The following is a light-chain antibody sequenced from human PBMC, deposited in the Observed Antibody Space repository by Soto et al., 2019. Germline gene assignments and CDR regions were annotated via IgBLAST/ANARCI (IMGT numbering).Light chain of an antibody. Sequence: QSALTQPASVSGSPGQSITISCTGTSSDVGGYHYVSWYQLLPGKAPKLILFEVSIRPSGVSYRFSGSKSGNTASLTISGLQAEDEADYFCSSYSISTAYLFGTGTRSPS. V-gene: IGLV2-14*01. CDR2: EVS. J-gene: IGLJ1*01. CDR1: SSDVGGYHY. CDR3: SSYSISTAYL.